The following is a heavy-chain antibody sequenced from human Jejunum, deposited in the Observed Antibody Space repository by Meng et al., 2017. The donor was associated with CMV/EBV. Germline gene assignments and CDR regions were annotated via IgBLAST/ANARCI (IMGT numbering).Heavy chain of an antibody. V-gene: IGHV4-59*13. J-gene: IGHJ6*02. CDR3: ARTDYYSYYGMDV. CDR2: IFHTGST. Sequence: ASGHSRRNYYWSWIRQPPGGGLEWIGFIFHTGSTSYNPSLESRVTMPVDTSKNLFSLTVTSVTAADTAIYYCARTDYYSYYGMDVWGQGTPGTVSS. CDR1: GHSRRNYY.